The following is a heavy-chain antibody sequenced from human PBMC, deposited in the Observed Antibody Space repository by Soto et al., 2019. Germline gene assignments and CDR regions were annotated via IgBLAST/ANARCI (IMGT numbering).Heavy chain of an antibody. D-gene: IGHD3-22*01. V-gene: IGHV3-7*05. Sequence: GGSLRLSCAVSGFTFSDYWMSWVRQAPGKGLEWVANINQDGSGKYYTDSVKGRFTISRDNTKNSLYLQMNSLKTEDTAVYYCTTDPVTMIVVVPSSGWGQGTLVTVSS. CDR2: INQDGSGK. J-gene: IGHJ4*02. CDR1: GFTFSDYW. CDR3: TTDPVTMIVVVPSSG.